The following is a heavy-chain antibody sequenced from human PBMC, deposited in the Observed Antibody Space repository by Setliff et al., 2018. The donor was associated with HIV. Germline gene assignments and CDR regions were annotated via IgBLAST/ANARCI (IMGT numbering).Heavy chain of an antibody. Sequence: SETLSLTCTVSGVSISGYYWSWIRQPPGKGLEWIGYIYTSGSTSYNPSLKSRVTVTQDASRATAYMELRNLRSDDTAIYYCVRDERRAAGGTTGYFDLWGQGTLVTV. CDR2: IYTSGST. D-gene: IGHD6-13*01. J-gene: IGHJ4*02. V-gene: IGHV4-4*08. CDR3: VRDERRAAGGTTGYFDL. CDR1: GVSISGYY.